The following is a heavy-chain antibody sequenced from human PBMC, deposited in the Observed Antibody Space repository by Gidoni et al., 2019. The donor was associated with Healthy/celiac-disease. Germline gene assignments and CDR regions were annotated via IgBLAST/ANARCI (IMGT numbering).Heavy chain of an antibody. CDR3: ARTFVVGVVGAFDI. CDR1: GFTFSSYE. D-gene: IGHD3-3*01. Sequence: EVQLVESGGGLVQPGGSLRLSCAASGFTFSSYEMNWVRQAPGKGLEWFSYISSSGSTIYYADSVKGRFTISRDNAKNSLYLQMNSLRAEDTAVYYCARTFVVGVVGAFDIWGQGTMVTVSS. CDR2: ISSSGSTI. V-gene: IGHV3-48*03. J-gene: IGHJ3*02.